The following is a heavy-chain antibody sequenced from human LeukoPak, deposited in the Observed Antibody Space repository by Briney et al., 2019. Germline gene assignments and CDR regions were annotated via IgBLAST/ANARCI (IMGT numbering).Heavy chain of an antibody. V-gene: IGHV3-30-3*02. CDR2: ISYDGSNK. J-gene: IGHJ6*02. D-gene: IGHD6-13*01. Sequence: GGSLRLSCAASGFTFSSYAMHWVRQAPGKGLEWVAVISYDGSNKYYADSVKGRFTTSRDNSMNTLYLQMNSLRAEDTAVYFCANDAAQQQLSNLFYGMDVWGQGTTVTVSS. CDR3: ANDAAQQQLSNLFYGMDV. CDR1: GFTFSSYA.